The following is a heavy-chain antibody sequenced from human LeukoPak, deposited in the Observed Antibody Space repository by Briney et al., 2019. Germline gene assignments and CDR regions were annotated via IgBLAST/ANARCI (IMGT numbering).Heavy chain of an antibody. CDR3: ARGLNYDILTGYYNPNGWFDP. D-gene: IGHD3-9*01. V-gene: IGHV1-18*01. J-gene: IGHJ5*02. Sequence: ASVKVSCKASGYTFTSYDINWVRQATGQGLEWMGWISAYNGNTNYAQKLQGRVTMTTDTSTSTAYMELRSLRSDDTAVYYCARGLNYDILTGYYNPNGWFDPWGQGTLVTVSS. CDR2: ISAYNGNT. CDR1: GYTFTSYD.